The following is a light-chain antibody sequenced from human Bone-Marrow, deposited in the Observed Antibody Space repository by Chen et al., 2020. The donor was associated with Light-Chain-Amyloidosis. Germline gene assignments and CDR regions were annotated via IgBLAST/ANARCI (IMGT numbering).Light chain of an antibody. J-gene: IGLJ2*01. CDR1: DLPTKY. Sequence: SYELTQPPSVSVSPGQTARITCSGDDLPTKYAYWYQQKPGQAPGLVIHRDTERPSGISDRFSGSSSGTTATLTSSGVQAEDEADYHCQSADSSGTYEVIFGGGTKLTVL. CDR3: QSADSSGTYEVI. CDR2: RDT. V-gene: IGLV3-25*03.